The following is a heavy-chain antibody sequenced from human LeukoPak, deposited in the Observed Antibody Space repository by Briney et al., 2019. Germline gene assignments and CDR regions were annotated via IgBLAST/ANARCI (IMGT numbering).Heavy chain of an antibody. V-gene: IGHV3-73*01. CDR2: IDKKDKGYATAT. Sequence: HPGGCLRLSCAASGFTFSGSAIHWVRQSSWKGLEWVGQIDKKDKGYATATAYAASVKGRLTISRDDSINTAYLQMKSLKTEDTALYYCTRDSGTYNRFDPWGQGTLVTACS. J-gene: IGHJ5*02. CDR3: TRDSGTYNRFDP. D-gene: IGHD1-26*01. CDR1: GFTFSGSA.